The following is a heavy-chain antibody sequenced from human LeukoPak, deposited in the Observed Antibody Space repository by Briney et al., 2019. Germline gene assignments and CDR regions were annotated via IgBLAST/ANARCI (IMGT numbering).Heavy chain of an antibody. CDR3: ASMVRGAALDY. CDR1: GGPISSYY. V-gene: IGHV4-59*08. D-gene: IGHD3-10*01. Sequence: PSETLSLTCTVSGGPISSYYWSWIRQPPGKGLEWIGYIYYSGSTNYNPSLKSRVTISVDTSKNQFSLKLSSVTAADTAVYYCASMVRGAALDYWGQGTLVTVSS. CDR2: IYYSGST. J-gene: IGHJ4*02.